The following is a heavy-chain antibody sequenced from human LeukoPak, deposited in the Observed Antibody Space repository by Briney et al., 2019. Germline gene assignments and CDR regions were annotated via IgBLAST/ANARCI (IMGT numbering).Heavy chain of an antibody. J-gene: IGHJ6*03. Sequence: SETLSLTCAVYGGSFSGYYWSWIRQPPGKGLEWIGEINHSGSTNYNPSLKSRVTISVDTSKNQFSLKLSSVTAADTAVYYCARGTAASHYYYYYMDVWGKVTTVTVSS. CDR1: GGSFSGYY. CDR2: INHSGST. V-gene: IGHV4-34*01. CDR3: ARGTAASHYYYYYMDV. D-gene: IGHD6-13*01.